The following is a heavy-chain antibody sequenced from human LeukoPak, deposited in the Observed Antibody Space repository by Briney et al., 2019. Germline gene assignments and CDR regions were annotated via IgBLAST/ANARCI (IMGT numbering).Heavy chain of an antibody. Sequence: GASVKVSCKASGYTFTSYYMHWVRQAPGQGLEWMGIINPSGGSTSYAQKFQGRVTITADESTSTAYMELSSLRSEDTAVYYCARDGKDTAMVTDYWGQGTLVTVSS. V-gene: IGHV1-46*01. CDR2: INPSGGST. D-gene: IGHD5-18*01. CDR3: ARDGKDTAMVTDY. CDR1: GYTFTSYY. J-gene: IGHJ4*02.